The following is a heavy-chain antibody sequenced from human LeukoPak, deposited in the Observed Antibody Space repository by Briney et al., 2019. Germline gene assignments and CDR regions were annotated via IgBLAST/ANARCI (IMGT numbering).Heavy chain of an antibody. V-gene: IGHV4-59*12. CDR1: GGSISSYY. J-gene: IGHJ4*02. CDR3: ARRLTGSYYK. Sequence: SETLSLTCTVSGGSISSYYWSWIRQPPGKGLEWIGYIYYSGSTNYNPSLKSRVTISVDTSKNQFSLKLSSVTAADTAVYYCARRLTGSYYKWGQGTLVTVSS. CDR2: IYYSGST. D-gene: IGHD3-10*01.